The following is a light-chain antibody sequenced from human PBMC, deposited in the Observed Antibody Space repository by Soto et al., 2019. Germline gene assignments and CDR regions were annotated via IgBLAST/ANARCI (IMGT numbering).Light chain of an antibody. CDR1: SGDVGGYNF. V-gene: IGLV2-11*01. Sequence: QSALTQPRSVSGSPGQSVTISCTGTSGDVGGYNFVSWYQQHPGKAPTLMIFDVNQRPSGVPDRFSGSKSGNTASLTISGLQADDEAGYYCYSYGGSYTWVFGGGTKLTVL. CDR2: DVN. J-gene: IGLJ3*02. CDR3: YSYGGSYTWV.